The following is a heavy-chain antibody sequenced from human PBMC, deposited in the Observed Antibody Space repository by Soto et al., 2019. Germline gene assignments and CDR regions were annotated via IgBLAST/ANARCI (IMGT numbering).Heavy chain of an antibody. D-gene: IGHD2-21*02. CDR3: ARHAPYCGGDCSSFGL. CDR2: IDPDDSYT. Sequence: EVLKIPWRAFWYNFPELSIGRVRQRPRKGLEWMGSIDPDDSYTKYSPSFEGHVTISADNSITNAYLQWRSLKASDSAMYYCARHAPYCGGDCSSFGLWGQGTLVTVSS. CDR1: WYNFPELS. V-gene: IGHV5-10-1*01. J-gene: IGHJ4*02.